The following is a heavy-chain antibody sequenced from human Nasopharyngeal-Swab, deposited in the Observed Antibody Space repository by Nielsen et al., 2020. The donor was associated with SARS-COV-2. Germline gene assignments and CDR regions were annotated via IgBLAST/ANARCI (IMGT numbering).Heavy chain of an antibody. CDR2: INPNSGGT. V-gene: IGHV1-2*02. CDR1: GYTFTGYY. Sequence: ASVKVSCKASGYTFTGYYMHWVRQAPGQGLEWMGWINPNSGGTNYAQKFQGRVTMTRDTSISTAYMELSRLRSDDTAVYYCARDSDIVVVSAANYYYGMDVWGQGTTVTVSS. CDR3: ARDSDIVVVSAANYYYGMDV. J-gene: IGHJ6*02. D-gene: IGHD2-2*01.